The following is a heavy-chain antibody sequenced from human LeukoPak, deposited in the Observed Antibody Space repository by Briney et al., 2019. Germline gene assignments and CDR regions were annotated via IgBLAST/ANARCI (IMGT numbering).Heavy chain of an antibody. V-gene: IGHV1-69*01. Sequence: ASVKVSCKASGGTFSSYAISWVRQAPGQGLEWMGGIIPIFGTANYAQKFQGRVTITADESTSTAYMELSSLRSEDTAVYYCARGDLPAAKGASDYWGQGTLVTVSS. D-gene: IGHD2-2*01. CDR1: GGTFSSYA. J-gene: IGHJ4*02. CDR2: IIPIFGTA. CDR3: ARGDLPAAKGASDY.